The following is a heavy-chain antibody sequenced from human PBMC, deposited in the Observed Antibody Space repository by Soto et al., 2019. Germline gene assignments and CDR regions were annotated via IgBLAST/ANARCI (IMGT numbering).Heavy chain of an antibody. D-gene: IGHD3-3*01. CDR3: ARDFGLSGGWLLSNSYYYYYGMDV. CDR1: GYTFTSYD. Sequence: ASVKVSCKASGYTFTSYDINWVRQATGQRLEWMGWMNPHSGNTGYAQKFQGRVTMTRDTSTSTVYMELSSLRSEDTAVYYCARDFGLSGGWLLSNSYYYYYGMDVWGKATTVTVSS. CDR2: MNPHSGNT. V-gene: IGHV1-8*01. J-gene: IGHJ6*04.